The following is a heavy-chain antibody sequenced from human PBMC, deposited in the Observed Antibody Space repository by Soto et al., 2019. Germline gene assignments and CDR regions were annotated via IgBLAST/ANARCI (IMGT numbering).Heavy chain of an antibody. J-gene: IGHJ3*01. D-gene: IGHD2-15*01. Sequence: EVQLLESGGGLVQPGGSLRLSCAASGFTFSRYVMSWVRQAPGKGLEWVSVINGAGVGPEYADSVKGLFTISRDNSKNTLYVQMNFLRADDTAVYFCAKHLPTGGCCSYSGAFDVWFQGTMVTVSS. V-gene: IGHV3-23*01. CDR1: GFTFSRYV. CDR2: INGAGVGP. CDR3: AKHLPTGGCCSYSGAFDV.